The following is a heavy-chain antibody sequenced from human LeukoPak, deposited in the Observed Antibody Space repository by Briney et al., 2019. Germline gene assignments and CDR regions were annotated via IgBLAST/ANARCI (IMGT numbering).Heavy chain of an antibody. Sequence: SETLSLTCTVSGGSISSYYWSWIRQPPGKGLEWIGYIYYSWSTNYNPSLKSRVTISVDTSKNQFSLKLSSVTAADTAVYYCARLVLSSGWYTNTTWGQGTLVTVSS. J-gene: IGHJ5*02. CDR1: GGSISSYY. V-gene: IGHV4-59*08. CDR3: ARLVLSSGWYTNTT. D-gene: IGHD6-19*01. CDR2: IYYSWST.